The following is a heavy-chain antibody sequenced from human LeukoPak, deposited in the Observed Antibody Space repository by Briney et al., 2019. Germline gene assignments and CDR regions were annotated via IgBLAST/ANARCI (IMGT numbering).Heavy chain of an antibody. D-gene: IGHD3-10*01. CDR3: ARSPAGVRGVIGWFDP. J-gene: IGHJ5*02. CDR1: GGSISSYY. V-gene: IGHV4-59*01. Sequence: SETLSLTCTVSGGSISSYYWSWIRQPPGKGQEWIGYIYYSGSTNYNPSLKSRVTISVDTSKNQFSLKLSSVTAADTAVYYCARSPAGVRGVIGWFDPWGQGTLVTVSS. CDR2: IYYSGST.